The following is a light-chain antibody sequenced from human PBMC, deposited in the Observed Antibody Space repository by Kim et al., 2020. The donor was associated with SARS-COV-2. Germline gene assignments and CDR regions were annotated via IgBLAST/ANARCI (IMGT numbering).Light chain of an antibody. Sequence: EIVLTQAPGTLSLSPGERATLSCRASQTFSSTYLAWYQQKPGQAPRLLISGASSRATGIPDRFSGSGSGTDFTLTISRLEPEDSGVYYCQQYGCPLLNFGGGTKVDIK. V-gene: IGKV3-20*01. CDR1: QTFSSTY. CDR2: GAS. J-gene: IGKJ4*01. CDR3: QQYGCPLLN.